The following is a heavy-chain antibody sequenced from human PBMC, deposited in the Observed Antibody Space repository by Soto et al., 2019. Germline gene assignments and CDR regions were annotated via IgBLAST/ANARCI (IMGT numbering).Heavy chain of an antibody. D-gene: IGHD2-15*01. CDR2: IYPGDSDT. Sequence: GESLKISCKGSEFSFTTYWIAWVRQMPGEGLEWMGIIYPGDSDTRYSPSFQGQVTISADKSISTAYLQWSSLKASDTAMYYCARQTPGQPFDYWGQGTLVTVSS. J-gene: IGHJ4*02. CDR3: ARQTPGQPFDY. CDR1: EFSFTTYW. V-gene: IGHV5-51*01.